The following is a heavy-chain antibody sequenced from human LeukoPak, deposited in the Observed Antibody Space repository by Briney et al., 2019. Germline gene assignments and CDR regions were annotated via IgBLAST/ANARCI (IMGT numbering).Heavy chain of an antibody. J-gene: IGHJ5*02. Sequence: PGGSLRLSCEASGFTFSSYSMNWVRQAPGKGLEWISYISSSSSSTYYVDSVKGRFTISRDNAENSLFLQMNSLRVEDTAVYYCAREGAAAGTHWFDPWGQGTLVTVSS. CDR3: AREGAAAGTHWFDP. CDR1: GFTFSSYS. V-gene: IGHV3-48*01. D-gene: IGHD6-13*01. CDR2: ISSSSSST.